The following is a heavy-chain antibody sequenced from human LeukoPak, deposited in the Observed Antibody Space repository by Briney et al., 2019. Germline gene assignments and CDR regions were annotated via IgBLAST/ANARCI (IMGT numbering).Heavy chain of an antibody. CDR1: GYTFTSYG. D-gene: IGHD5-18*01. CDR3: ARAYVDTAMPSDYYYYYMDV. J-gene: IGHJ6*03. CDR2: ISAYNGNT. V-gene: IGHV1-18*01. Sequence: ASVKVSCKASGYTFTSYGISWVRPAPGQGLEWMGWISAYNGNTNYAQKLQGRVTMTTDTSTSTAYMELRSLRSDDTAVYYCARAYVDTAMPSDYYYYYMDVWGKGTTVTVSS.